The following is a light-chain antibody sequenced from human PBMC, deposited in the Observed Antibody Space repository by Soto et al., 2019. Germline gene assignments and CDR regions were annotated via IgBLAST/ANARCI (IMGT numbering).Light chain of an antibody. J-gene: IGKJ1*01. CDR3: QQYNNWPWT. CDR1: QSVSSN. Sequence: EIVMTQSPATLSVSPGERATLSCRASQSVSSNLAWYQQKPGQAPRLLIYGASTRATGIPARFSGSGSGTEFTLTISSLQSEDFAVHYCQQYNNWPWTFCQGTKVEIK. V-gene: IGKV3-15*01. CDR2: GAS.